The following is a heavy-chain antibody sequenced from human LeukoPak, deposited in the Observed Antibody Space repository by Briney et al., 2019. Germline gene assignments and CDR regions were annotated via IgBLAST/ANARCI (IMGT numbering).Heavy chain of an antibody. CDR1: GGSFSGYY. CDR3: ARADVLLWFGESLTDYGMDV. CDR2: INHSGST. J-gene: IGHJ6*02. D-gene: IGHD3-10*01. Sequence: SETLSLTCAVYGGSFSGYYWSWIRQPPGKGLEWVGEINHSGSTNYNPSLKSRVTISVDTSKNQFSLKLSSVTAADTAVYYCARADVLLWFGESLTDYGMDVWGQGTTVTVSS. V-gene: IGHV4-34*01.